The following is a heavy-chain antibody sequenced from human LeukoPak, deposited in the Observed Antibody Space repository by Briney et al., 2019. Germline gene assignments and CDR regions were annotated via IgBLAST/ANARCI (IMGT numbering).Heavy chain of an antibody. V-gene: IGHV4-4*07. J-gene: IGHJ4*02. CDR1: GGSFSGYY. Sequence: SETLSLTCAVSGGSFSGYYWCWIRQPPGKGLEWIGRIYSSGSTNYNPSLKSRVTISVDKSKNQFSLKLSSVTAADTAVYYCAKDRGRIAAAGTFDYWGQGTLVTVSS. CDR3: AKDRGRIAAAGTFDY. D-gene: IGHD6-13*01. CDR2: IYSSGST.